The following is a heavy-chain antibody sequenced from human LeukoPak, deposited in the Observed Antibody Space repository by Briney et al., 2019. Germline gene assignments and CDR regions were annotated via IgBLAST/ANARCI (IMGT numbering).Heavy chain of an antibody. V-gene: IGHV4-34*01. CDR2: INHSGST. J-gene: IGHJ4*02. CDR1: GGSFSGYY. Sequence: PSETLSLTCAVYGGSFSGYYWSWIRQPPGKGLEWIGEINHSGSTNYNPSLKSRVTISVDTSKNQFSLKLSSVTAADTAEYYCARGRLGYGSGSPLDYWGQGTLVTVSS. CDR3: ARGRLGYGSGSPLDY. D-gene: IGHD3-10*01.